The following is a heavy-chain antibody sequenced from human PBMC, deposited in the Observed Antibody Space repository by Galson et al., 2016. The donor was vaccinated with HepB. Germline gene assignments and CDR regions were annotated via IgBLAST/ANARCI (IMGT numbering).Heavy chain of an antibody. Sequence: SLRLSCAASGLTFSSYGLHWVRQAPGKGLEWVAILSYDGSTKSYADSVKGRFTISSDNSKSTLFLHMNSLRAEDTAVYYCAKWRGLYDYGAISGAFDIWGQGTNVTVSS. D-gene: IGHD4/OR15-4a*01. J-gene: IGHJ3*02. CDR1: GLTFSSYG. CDR3: AKWRGLYDYGAISGAFDI. CDR2: LSYDGSTK. V-gene: IGHV3-30*18.